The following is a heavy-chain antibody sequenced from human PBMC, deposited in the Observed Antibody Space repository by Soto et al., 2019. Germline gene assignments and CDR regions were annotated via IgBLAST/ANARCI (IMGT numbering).Heavy chain of an antibody. CDR1: GGSISSGDYY. V-gene: IGHV4-30-4*01. Sequence: SETLSLTCTVSGGSISSGDYYWSWIRQPPGKGLEWIGYIYYSGSTYYNPSLKSRVTISVDTSKNQFSLKLSSVTAADTAVYYCARARGYCISTSCPNYYYYGMDVWGQGTTVTVSS. CDR3: ARARGYCISTSCPNYYYYGMDV. D-gene: IGHD2-2*01. CDR2: IYYSGST. J-gene: IGHJ6*02.